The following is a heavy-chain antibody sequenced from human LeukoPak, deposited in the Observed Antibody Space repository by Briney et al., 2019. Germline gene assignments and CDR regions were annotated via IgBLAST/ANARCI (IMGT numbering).Heavy chain of an antibody. CDR3: AGVVAATPGDY. CDR2: ISSSSSYI. J-gene: IGHJ4*02. CDR1: GFTFSSYS. Sequence: GGSLRLSCAASGFTFSSYSMNWVRQAPGKGLEWVSSISSSSSYIYYADSVKGRFTISRDNAKNSLYLQVNSLRAEDTAVYYCAGVVAATPGDYWGQGTLVTVSS. D-gene: IGHD2-15*01. V-gene: IGHV3-21*01.